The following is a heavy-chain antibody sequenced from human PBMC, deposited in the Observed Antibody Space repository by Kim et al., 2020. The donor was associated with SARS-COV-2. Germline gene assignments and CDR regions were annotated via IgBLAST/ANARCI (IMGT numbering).Heavy chain of an antibody. CDR2: IYTSGST. CDR1: GGSISSYY. V-gene: IGHV4-4*07. CDR3: ARDGSLNGSLFGVVIGYGMDV. D-gene: IGHD3-3*01. J-gene: IGHJ6*02. Sequence: SETLSLTCTVSGGSISSYYWSWIRQPAGKGLEWIGRIYTSGSTNYNPSLKSRVTMSVDTSKNQFSLKLSSVTAADTAVYYCARDGSLNGSLFGVVIGYGMDVWGQGTTVTVSS.